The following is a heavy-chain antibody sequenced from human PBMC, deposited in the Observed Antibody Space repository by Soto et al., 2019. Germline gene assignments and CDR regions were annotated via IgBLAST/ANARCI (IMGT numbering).Heavy chain of an antibody. Sequence: GSLRLSCEASGFTFTSDSMTWVRQAPGKGLEWVSSISSHGRDIFYADSVKGRFTISRDNAKDSLHLQMNSLTGEDSAVYYCARGAALAGKLDLWGQGTLVTVSS. J-gene: IGHJ4*02. CDR3: ARGAALAGKLDL. CDR2: ISSHGRDI. CDR1: GFTFTSDS. V-gene: IGHV3-21*06. D-gene: IGHD6-19*01.